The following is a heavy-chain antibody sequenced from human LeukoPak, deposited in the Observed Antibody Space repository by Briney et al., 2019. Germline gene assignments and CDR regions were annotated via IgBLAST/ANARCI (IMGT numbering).Heavy chain of an antibody. V-gene: IGHV4-39*01. CDR2: TFYSGRS. Sequence: SETLSLTCTVSGGSIRSSSYYWGWIRQPPGKGLEWIGTTFYSGRSYYNPPFKGRVTISVDTSKNQFSLNLSSVTAADTARYYCARIHCSSTSCYMDWFDPWGQGTLVTVSS. D-gene: IGHD2-2*02. CDR1: GGSIRSSSYY. CDR3: ARIHCSSTSCYMDWFDP. J-gene: IGHJ5*02.